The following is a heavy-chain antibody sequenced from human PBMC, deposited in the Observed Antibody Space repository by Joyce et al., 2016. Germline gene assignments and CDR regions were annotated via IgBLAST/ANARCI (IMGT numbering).Heavy chain of an antibody. V-gene: IGHV4-59*01. D-gene: IGHD3-10*01. CDR2: SYNFGST. CDR3: ARAYNSGAIDS. Sequence: QVQLQESGPGLVKPSETLSLTCTVSSGSIITYYWSWIRQPPGKEFEWIGYSYNFGSTDYNPSLKKRVTISVDTSKNQFSLRMNSVTAADTGIYYCARAYNSGAIDSWGQGTLVTVSS. CDR1: SGSIITYY. J-gene: IGHJ4*02.